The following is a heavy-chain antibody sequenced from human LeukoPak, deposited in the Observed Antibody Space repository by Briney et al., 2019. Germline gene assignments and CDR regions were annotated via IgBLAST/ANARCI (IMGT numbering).Heavy chain of an antibody. V-gene: IGHV1-18*01. Sequence: ASVKVSCKASGYTFTSYGISWVRQAPGQGLEWMGWISAYNGNTNYAQKLQGRVTMTTDKSTSTAYMELSSLRSEDTAVYYCARESESYCSGGSCYFHYFDYWGQGTLVTVSS. CDR3: ARESESYCSGGSCYFHYFDY. CDR2: ISAYNGNT. J-gene: IGHJ4*02. CDR1: GYTFTSYG. D-gene: IGHD2-15*01.